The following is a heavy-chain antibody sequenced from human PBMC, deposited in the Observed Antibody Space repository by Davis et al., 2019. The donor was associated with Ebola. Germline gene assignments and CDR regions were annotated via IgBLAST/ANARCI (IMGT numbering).Heavy chain of an antibody. J-gene: IGHJ4*02. CDR3: AKGGSIFGVVNRFDY. CDR1: EFTFSSYA. D-gene: IGHD3-3*01. Sequence: PGGSLRLSCAASEFTFSSYAMSWVRQAPGKGLEWVSAISGSGGSTYYADSVKGRFTISRDNSKNTLYLQMNSLRAEDTAVYYCAKGGSIFGVVNRFDYWGQGTLVTVSS. CDR2: ISGSGGST. V-gene: IGHV3-23*01.